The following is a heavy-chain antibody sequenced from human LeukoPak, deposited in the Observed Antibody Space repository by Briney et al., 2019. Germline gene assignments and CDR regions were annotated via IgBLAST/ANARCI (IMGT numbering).Heavy chain of an antibody. V-gene: IGHV4-59*01. CDR3: ARLRDWFDP. CDR2: IYYSGST. Sequence: PSETLSLTCTVSGGSISSYYWRWIRQPPGKGLEWIGYIYYSGSTNYNPSLKSRVTISVDTSKNQFSLKLSSVTAADTAVYYCARLRDWFDPWGQGTLVTVSS. CDR1: GGSISSYY. J-gene: IGHJ5*02.